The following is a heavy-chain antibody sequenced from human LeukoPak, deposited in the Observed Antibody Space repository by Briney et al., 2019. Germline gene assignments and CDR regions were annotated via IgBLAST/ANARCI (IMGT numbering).Heavy chain of an antibody. Sequence: GASVKVSCKASGYTFTSYGISWVRQAPGQGLEWMGWISAYNGNTNYAQKLQGRVTMTTDTSTSTAYMELRSLRSDDTAVYYCARDPYCSVGSCYPRAFDIWGQGTMVTVSS. CDR1: GYTFTSYG. J-gene: IGHJ3*02. D-gene: IGHD2-15*01. CDR2: ISAYNGNT. CDR3: ARDPYCSVGSCYPRAFDI. V-gene: IGHV1-18*01.